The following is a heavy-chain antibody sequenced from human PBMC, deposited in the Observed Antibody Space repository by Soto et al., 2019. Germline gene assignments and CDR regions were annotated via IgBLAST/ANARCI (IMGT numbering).Heavy chain of an antibody. D-gene: IGHD4-17*01. CDR1: GGSISSGGYS. CDR2: IFHSGGT. V-gene: IGHV4-30-2*01. Sequence: SETLSLTCAVSGGSISSGGYSWSWIRQPPGKGLEWIGEIFHSGGTNYNPSLKSRVTMSVDKSKNQFSLNLSSVTAADTAMYYCATRTYYGDRCMDVWGQGTTVTV. J-gene: IGHJ6*02. CDR3: ATRTYYGDRCMDV.